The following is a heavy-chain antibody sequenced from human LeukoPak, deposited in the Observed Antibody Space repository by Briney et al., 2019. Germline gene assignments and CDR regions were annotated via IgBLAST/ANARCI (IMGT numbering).Heavy chain of an antibody. D-gene: IGHD3-22*01. V-gene: IGHV3-21*01. Sequence: GGSLRLSCAASGFTFNSYSMNWVRQTPGKGLEWVSSISSSSGYINYADSVKGRFTISRDNSKNTLYLQMNSLRAEDTAVYYCANALPRMIVVVTTYYQHWGQGTLVTVSS. CDR3: ANALPRMIVVVTTYYQH. CDR2: ISSSSGYI. J-gene: IGHJ1*01. CDR1: GFTFNSYS.